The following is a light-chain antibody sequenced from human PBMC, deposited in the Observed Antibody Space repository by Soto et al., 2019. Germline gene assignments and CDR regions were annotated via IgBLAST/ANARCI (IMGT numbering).Light chain of an antibody. CDR1: QSISSN. J-gene: IGKJ1*01. CDR2: GAS. CDR3: QQNNHWLWT. V-gene: IGKV3-15*01. Sequence: EIVMTQSPATLSVSPGERATLSCRASQSISSNLAWYQQKPGQAPRLLIYGASTRATGIPARVSGSGSGTEFTLTITSLQSEDFAVYYCQQNNHWLWTFGQGTKVEIK.